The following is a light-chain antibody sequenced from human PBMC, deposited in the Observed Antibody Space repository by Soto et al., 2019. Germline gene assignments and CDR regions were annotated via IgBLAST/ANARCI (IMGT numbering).Light chain of an antibody. CDR2: WAS. Sequence: DIVMTQAPDSLAVSLGERATINCKSSQSVLYSSNNKNYLAWYQQKPGQPPKLLIYWASTRESGVPDRFSGSGSGTDFTLTISSLQAEDVAVYYCQQYYSTPLTFGGETKVVIK. CDR3: QQYYSTPLT. CDR1: QSVLYSSNNKNY. V-gene: IGKV4-1*01. J-gene: IGKJ4*01.